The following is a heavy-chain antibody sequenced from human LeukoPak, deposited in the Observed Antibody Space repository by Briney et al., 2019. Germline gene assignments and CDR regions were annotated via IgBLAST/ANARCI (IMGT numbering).Heavy chain of an antibody. CDR3: AKAGELDYYDGSGLWGNYFDY. J-gene: IGHJ4*02. CDR2: ISGSGCST. V-gene: IGHV3-23*01. Sequence: KPGGSLRLSCAASGFTFSSYAMSWVRQAPGKGLEWVSAISGSGCSTYYADSVKGRFTISRDNSKTTLYLQMNSLRAEDTAVYYCAKAGELDYYDGSGLWGNYFDYWGQGTLVTVSS. D-gene: IGHD3-22*01. CDR1: GFTFSSYA.